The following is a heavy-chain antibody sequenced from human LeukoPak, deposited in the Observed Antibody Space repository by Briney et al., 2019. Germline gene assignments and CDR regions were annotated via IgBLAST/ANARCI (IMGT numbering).Heavy chain of an antibody. CDR1: GFTFSSYA. J-gene: IGHJ3*02. CDR3: AHMARVGSKLDI. D-gene: IGHD1-26*01. Sequence: PGGSLRLSCAASGFTFSSYAMSWVRQAPGKGLGWVSAISGSGGSTYYADSVKGRFTISRDNSKNTLYLQMNSLRAEDTAVYYCAHMARVGSKLDIWGQGTMVTVSS. CDR2: ISGSGGST. V-gene: IGHV3-23*01.